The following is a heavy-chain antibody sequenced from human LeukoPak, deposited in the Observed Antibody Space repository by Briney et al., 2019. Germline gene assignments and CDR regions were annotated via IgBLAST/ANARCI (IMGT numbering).Heavy chain of an antibody. CDR1: GFTFSSYW. D-gene: IGHD6-13*01. CDR2: IKQDGSEK. J-gene: IGHJ4*02. Sequence: GGSLRLXCAASGFTFSSYWMSWVRQAPGKGLEWVANIKQDGSEKYYVDSVKGRFTISRDNAKNSLYLQMNSLRAEDTAVYYCARDRPSGYSSSWYPTYWGQGTLVTVSS. CDR3: ARDRPSGYSSSWYPTY. V-gene: IGHV3-7*01.